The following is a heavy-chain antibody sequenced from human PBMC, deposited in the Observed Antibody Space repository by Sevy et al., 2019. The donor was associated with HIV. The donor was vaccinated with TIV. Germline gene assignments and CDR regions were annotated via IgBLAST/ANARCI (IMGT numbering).Heavy chain of an antibody. CDR3: ARLDLSGSGWYGNGMHV. J-gene: IGHJ6*02. D-gene: IGHD6-19*01. CDR1: GYTFSSYG. Sequence: ASVKVSCKASGYTFSSYGITWVRQAPGQGLEWMGWISTYNGDTNYAQKFQGRVTMTTDTSTSTAYMDLGSLRFDDTAGYYCARLDLSGSGWYGNGMHVWGQGTTVTVSS. V-gene: IGHV1-18*01. CDR2: ISTYNGDT.